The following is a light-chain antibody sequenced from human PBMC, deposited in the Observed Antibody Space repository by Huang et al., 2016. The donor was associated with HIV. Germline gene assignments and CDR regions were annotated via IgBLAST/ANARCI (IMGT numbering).Light chain of an antibody. CDR2: GAS. CDR1: QTIKNIY. V-gene: IGKV3-20*01. J-gene: IGKJ5*01. Sequence: EIVLTQSPDTLSLSPGERATVSCRVSQTIKNIYLAWDQPKPGQGPRLLIYGASSRATDSPDRLSGSGYGTDFTLTINRLEPEDFAVYYCQQYDSSQGISFGQGTRLEMK. CDR3: QQYDSSQGIS.